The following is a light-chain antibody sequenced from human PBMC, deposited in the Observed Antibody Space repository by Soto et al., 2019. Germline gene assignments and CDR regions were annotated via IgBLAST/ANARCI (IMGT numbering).Light chain of an antibody. V-gene: IGKV1-9*01. J-gene: IGKJ4*01. Sequence: DIQMAQSAASLSTSVGDRVAVTCRASQVISNYLAWYQQKPGKAPKLLIYAASTLQSGVPSRFSGSGSGTEFTLTISSLQPEDFATYSCQQLNSYPLTFGGGTKVDI. CDR3: QQLNSYPLT. CDR1: QVISNY. CDR2: AAS.